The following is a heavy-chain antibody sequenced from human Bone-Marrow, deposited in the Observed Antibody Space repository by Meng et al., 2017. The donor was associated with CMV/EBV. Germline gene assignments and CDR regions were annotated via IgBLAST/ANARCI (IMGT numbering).Heavy chain of an antibody. CDR3: AKSTLAGPWGSFDY. CDR1: GFTFSSYA. V-gene: IGHV3-23*01. D-gene: IGHD6-19*01. J-gene: IGHJ4*02. Sequence: GESLKISCAASGFTFSSYALSWLRQAPGKGLEWVSAISGSGGSTYYADSVKGRFTISSDNSKNTLYLQMNSLSAEDTAEYYSAKSTLAGPWGSFDYWGQGTLVTVSS. CDR2: ISGSGGST.